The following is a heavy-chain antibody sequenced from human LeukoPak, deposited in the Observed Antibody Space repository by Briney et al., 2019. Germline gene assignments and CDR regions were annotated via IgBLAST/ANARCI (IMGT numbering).Heavy chain of an antibody. D-gene: IGHD2-21*01. CDR2: IYYSGST. CDR1: GGSISSYH. V-gene: IGHV4-59*12. CDR3: ARVVIRSPLYYMDV. Sequence: SETLSLTCTVSGGSISSYHWSWIRQPPGKGLEWIGYIYYSGSTYYNPSLKSRVTISVDTSKNQFSLKLSSVTAADTAVYYCARVVIRSPLYYMDVWGKGTTVTVSS. J-gene: IGHJ6*03.